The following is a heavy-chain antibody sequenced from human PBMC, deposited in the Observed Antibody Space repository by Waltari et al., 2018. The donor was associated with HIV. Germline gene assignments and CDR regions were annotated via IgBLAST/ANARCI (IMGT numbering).Heavy chain of an antibody. V-gene: IGHV1-24*01. J-gene: IGHJ5*02. CDR2: FDPEDCET. Sequence: QVQLVQSGAEVKKPGASVKVSCKVSGYTLTELSMHWVRQAPGKGLEWMGRFDPEDCETIYAQKFQGRVTMTEDTSTDAAYMGLSSLRSEDTAVYYCATEGYCSSTSCLNWFDPWGQGTLVTVSS. D-gene: IGHD2-2*01. CDR3: ATEGYCSSTSCLNWFDP. CDR1: GYTLTELS.